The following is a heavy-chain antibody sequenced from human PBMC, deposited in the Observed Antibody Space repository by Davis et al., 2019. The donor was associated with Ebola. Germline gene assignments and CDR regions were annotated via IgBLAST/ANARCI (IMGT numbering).Heavy chain of an antibody. CDR1: GFTFSSYW. D-gene: IGHD6-13*01. CDR2: VNSDGSRT. J-gene: IGHJ4*02. V-gene: IGHV3-74*01. Sequence: PGGSLRLSCAASGFTFSSYWMHWVRQAPGKGLVWVSHVNSDGSRTSNADSVKGRFTISRDNAKNTLYLQMNSLRAEDTAVYYCARGVGSSWLRYWGQGTLVTVSS. CDR3: ARGVGSSWLRY.